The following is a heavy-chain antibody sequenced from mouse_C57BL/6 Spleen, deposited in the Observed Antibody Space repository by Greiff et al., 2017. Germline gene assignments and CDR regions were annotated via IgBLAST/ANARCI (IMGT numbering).Heavy chain of an antibody. D-gene: IGHD2-2*01. CDR2: ISYSGST. Sequence: EVKLQESGPGMVKPSQSLSLTCTVTGYSITSGYDWHWIRHFPGNKLEWMGYISYSGSTNYNPSLKSRISITHDTSKNHFFLKLNSVTTEDTATYYCARDGYHGCFDYWGQGTTLTVSS. J-gene: IGHJ2*01. V-gene: IGHV3-1*01. CDR3: ARDGYHGCFDY. CDR1: GYSITSGYD.